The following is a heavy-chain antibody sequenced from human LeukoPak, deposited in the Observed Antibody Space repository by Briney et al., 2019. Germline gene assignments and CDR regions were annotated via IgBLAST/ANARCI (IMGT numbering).Heavy chain of an antibody. J-gene: IGHJ4*02. CDR1: GGSIGSYY. V-gene: IGHV4-59*01. CDR3: AMGPDILTGYYNFDY. CDR2: IYYSGST. D-gene: IGHD3-9*01. Sequence: PSETLSLTCTVSGGSIGSYYWSWIRQPPGKGLEWIGYIYYSGSTNYNPSLKSRVTISVDTSKNQFSLKLSSVTAADTAVYYCAMGPDILTGYYNFDYWGQGTLVTVSS.